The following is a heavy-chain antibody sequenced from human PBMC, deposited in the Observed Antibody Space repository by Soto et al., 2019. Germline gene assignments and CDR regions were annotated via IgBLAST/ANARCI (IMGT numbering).Heavy chain of an antibody. CDR1: GFTFSSYG. CDR2: IWYDGSNK. J-gene: IGHJ2*01. CDR3: VGDRKLTRDVYFDL. Sequence: QVQLVESGGGVVQPGRSLRLSCAASGFTFSSYGMHWVRQARGKGLEWVAVIWYDGSNKYYADSVKGRFTISRDNSKSARELRMNSLRAEDTAVYYCVGDRKLTRDVYFDLWGRGTMVTVSS. V-gene: IGHV3-33*01. D-gene: IGHD1-7*01.